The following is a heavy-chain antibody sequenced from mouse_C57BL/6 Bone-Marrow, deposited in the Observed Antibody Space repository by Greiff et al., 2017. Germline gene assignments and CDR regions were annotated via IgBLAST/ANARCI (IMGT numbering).Heavy chain of an antibody. Sequence: VQLKQSGAELVRPGASVKLSCTASGFNIKDDYMHWVKQRPEQGLEWIGWIDPENGDTEYASKFQGKATITADTSSNTAYLQLSSLTSEDTAFYYCTTGGNYGGNYFDYWGQGTTLTVSS. CDR3: TTGGNYGGNYFDY. V-gene: IGHV14-4*01. D-gene: IGHD2-1*01. CDR2: IDPENGDT. J-gene: IGHJ2*01. CDR1: GFNIKDDY.